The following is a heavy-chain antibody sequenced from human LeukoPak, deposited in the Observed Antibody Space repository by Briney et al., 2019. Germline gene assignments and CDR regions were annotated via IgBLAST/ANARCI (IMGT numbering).Heavy chain of an antibody. D-gene: IGHD4-23*01. J-gene: IGHJ4*02. CDR1: GGTISSDSW. CDR3: SRIGNYYFVY. V-gene: IGHV4-4*02. Sequence: SETLTLTCAVSGGTISSDSWWCWLRQPPGKGLEWIGEIYHSGSTNYNPSLKSRVTISVDKSKNQFSLKLTSVTAADTAVYYCSRIGNYYFVYWGPRILVTASS. CDR2: IYHSGST.